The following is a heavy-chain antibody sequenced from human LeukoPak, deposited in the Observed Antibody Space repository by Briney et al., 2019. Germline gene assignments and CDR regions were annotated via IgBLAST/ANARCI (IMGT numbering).Heavy chain of an antibody. V-gene: IGHV3-30*18. D-gene: IGHD3-10*01. Sequence: PGRSLRLSCAASGFTFSSYVMHWVRQAPGKGLEWVAVIPSDGSDKYYADSGKGRFTISRDNSKNQLYLQMNSLRAEDTAVYYCAKGVRGVIAYYFDYWGQGALVTVSS. CDR2: IPSDGSDK. CDR3: AKGVRGVIAYYFDY. J-gene: IGHJ4*02. CDR1: GFTFSSYV.